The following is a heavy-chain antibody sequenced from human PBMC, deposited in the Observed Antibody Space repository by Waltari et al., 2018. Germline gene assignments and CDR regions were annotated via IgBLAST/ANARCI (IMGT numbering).Heavy chain of an antibody. CDR1: GDSIGGYY. CDR2: IYYSGTT. D-gene: IGHD1-1*01. CDR3: ARGTRWLQLNYFDL. Sequence: QVQLQESGPGLVMPSETLSLTCTVSGDSIGGYYWNWFRLSPGKGLEWLAYIYYSGTTNYNPSLKGRVTTSVDTSTNQFSLRLSSVTAADTAVYYCARGTRWLQLNYFDLWGQGILVTVSS. V-gene: IGHV4-59*01. J-gene: IGHJ4*02.